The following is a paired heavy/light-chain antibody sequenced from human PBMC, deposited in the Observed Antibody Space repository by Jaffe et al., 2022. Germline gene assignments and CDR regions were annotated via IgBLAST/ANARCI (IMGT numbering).Light chain of an antibody. V-gene: IGLV1-51*02. Sequence: QSVLTQPPSVSAAPGQKVTISCSRSSSNIGNNYVSWYQQLPGTAPKLLIYENNKRPSGIPDRFSGSKSGTSATLGITGLQTGDEADYYCGTWDSSLSADVFGTGTKVTVL. CDR1: SSNIGNNY. CDR3: GTWDSSLSADV. J-gene: IGLJ1*01. CDR2: ENN.
Heavy chain of an antibody. CDR2: VSHDSNYK. J-gene: IGHJ4*02. V-gene: IGHV3-21*01. D-gene: IGHD3-10*01. Sequence: EVQLVESGGGLVKPGGSLRLSCAASGFTFSSYSMNWVRQAPGKGLEWVSSVSHDSNYKYYADSVKGRFTISRDNAKNSLYLQMNSLRAEDTAVYYCTKIGGYYSSGTHNDYWGQGTLVTVSS. CDR1: GFTFSSYS. CDR3: TKIGGYYSSGTHNDY.